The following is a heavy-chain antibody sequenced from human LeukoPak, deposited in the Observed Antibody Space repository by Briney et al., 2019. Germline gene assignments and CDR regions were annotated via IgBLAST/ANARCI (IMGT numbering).Heavy chain of an antibody. CDR1: GFTFSSYA. CDR2: ISGSGGST. CDR3: AKAPSAAGIYYYYGMDV. Sequence: GGSLRLSCAASGFTFSSYAMSWVRQAPGKGLGWVSAISGSGGSTYYADSVKGRFTISRDNSKNTLYLQMNSLRAEDTAVYYCAKAPSAAGIYYYYGMDVWGQGTTVTVSS. D-gene: IGHD6-13*01. V-gene: IGHV3-23*01. J-gene: IGHJ6*02.